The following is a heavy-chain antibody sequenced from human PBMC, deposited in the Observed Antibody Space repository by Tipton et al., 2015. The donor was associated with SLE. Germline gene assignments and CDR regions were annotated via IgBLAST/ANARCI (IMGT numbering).Heavy chain of an antibody. J-gene: IGHJ4*02. CDR3: AKDLTYYYDSSGTAFDY. CDR1: GFTFSSYG. V-gene: IGHV3-33*06. CDR2: IWYDGSNK. Sequence: LSLTCAASGFTFSSYGMHWVRQAPGKGLEWVAVIWYDGSNKYYADSVKGRFTISRDNSKNTLYLQMNSLRAEDTAVYYCAKDLTYYYDSSGTAFDYWGQGTLVTVSS. D-gene: IGHD3-22*01.